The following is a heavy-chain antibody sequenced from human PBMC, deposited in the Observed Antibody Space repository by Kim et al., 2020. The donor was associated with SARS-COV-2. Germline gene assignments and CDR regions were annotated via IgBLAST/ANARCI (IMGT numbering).Heavy chain of an antibody. CDR3: ASALGH. V-gene: IGHV4-4*07. J-gene: IGHJ4*02. CDR2: YTGGRT. Sequence: YTGGRTTNNPSLQSRVTMSVDMAKNQFSLKLSSVTAADTAVYYCASALGHWGQGTLVTVSS. D-gene: IGHD3-16*02.